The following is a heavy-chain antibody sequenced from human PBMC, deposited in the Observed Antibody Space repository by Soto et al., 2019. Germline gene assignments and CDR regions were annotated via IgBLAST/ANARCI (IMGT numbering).Heavy chain of an antibody. Sequence: SVKVSCKASGGTFSSYAISWVRQAPGQGLEWMGGIIPIFGTANYAQKFQGRVTITADESTSTAYMELSSLRSEDTAVYYCARDYDFWSGYYSPYYYGMDVWGQGTTVTVSS. J-gene: IGHJ6*02. CDR2: IIPIFGTA. CDR1: GGTFSSYA. V-gene: IGHV1-69*13. D-gene: IGHD3-3*01. CDR3: ARDYDFWSGYYSPYYYGMDV.